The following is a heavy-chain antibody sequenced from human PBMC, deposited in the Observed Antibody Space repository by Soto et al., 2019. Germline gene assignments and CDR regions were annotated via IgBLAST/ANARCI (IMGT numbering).Heavy chain of an antibody. CDR2: IYYSGST. Sequence: PSETLSLTCTVSGGSVSSGSYYWSWIRQPPGKGLEWIGYIYYSGSTNYNPSLKSRVTISVDTSKNQFSLKLSSVTAADTAVYYCPTQKNGPLSYWGQGTLVTVSS. D-gene: IGHD4-4*01. J-gene: IGHJ4*02. CDR3: PTQKNGPLSY. V-gene: IGHV4-61*01. CDR1: GGSVSSGSYY.